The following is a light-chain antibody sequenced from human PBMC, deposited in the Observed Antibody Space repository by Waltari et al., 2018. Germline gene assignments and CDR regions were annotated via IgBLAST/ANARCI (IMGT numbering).Light chain of an antibody. CDR1: TSDLGGYNY. V-gene: IGLV2-14*03. Sequence: QSALTQPASVSGSPGQSITIPCTGTTSDLGGYNYVSWYQQHPCKAPKLIIFDVSSRPSGVSNRFSGSKSGNTASLIISGLQAEDEADYYCCSFTSSSTWVFGGGTKLTVL. CDR3: CSFTSSSTWV. CDR2: DVS. J-gene: IGLJ3*02.